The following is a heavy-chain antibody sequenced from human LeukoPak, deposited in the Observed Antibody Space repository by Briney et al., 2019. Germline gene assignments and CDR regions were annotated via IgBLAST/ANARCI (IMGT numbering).Heavy chain of an antibody. CDR2: IYTSGST. Sequence: SETLSLTCTVSGGSISSGSYYWSWIRQPAGKGLEWIGRIYTSGSTNYNPSLKSRVTISVDTSKNQFSLKLSSVTAADTAVYYCARGSLVVVAATSPRPYVRPYYFDYWGQGTLVTVSS. D-gene: IGHD2-15*01. J-gene: IGHJ4*02. CDR1: GGSISSGSYY. CDR3: ARGSLVVVAATSPRPYVRPYYFDY. V-gene: IGHV4-61*02.